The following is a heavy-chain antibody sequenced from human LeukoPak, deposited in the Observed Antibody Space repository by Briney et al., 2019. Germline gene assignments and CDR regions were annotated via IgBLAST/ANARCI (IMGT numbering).Heavy chain of an antibody. D-gene: IGHD5-18*01. CDR1: GFTFSSYW. Sequence: PGGSLRLSCAASGFTFSSYWMSWVRQAPGKGLEWVANIKQDGSEKYYVDSVKGRFTISRDNAKNSLYLQINSLRAEDTAVYYCARIRKAGYSYGSYYYYGMDVWGQGTTVTVSS. V-gene: IGHV3-7*04. J-gene: IGHJ6*02. CDR3: ARIRKAGYSYGSYYYYGMDV. CDR2: IKQDGSEK.